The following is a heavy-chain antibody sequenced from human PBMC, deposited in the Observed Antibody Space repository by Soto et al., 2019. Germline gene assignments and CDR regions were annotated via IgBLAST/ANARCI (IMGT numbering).Heavy chain of an antibody. J-gene: IGHJ4*02. D-gene: IGHD1-26*01. CDR1: GGTFSSL. CDR3: ASKPHSGSHFDY. Sequence: QVQLVQSGAEVKKPGSSVKVSCKASGGTFSSLNWVRQAPGQGLEWMGGIIPVFGRGDPAQKFHGRVTITADESTSTAYLELTSLRSEDTAVYYCASKPHSGSHFDYWGEGTLVTVSS. V-gene: IGHV1-69*01. CDR2: IIPVFGRG.